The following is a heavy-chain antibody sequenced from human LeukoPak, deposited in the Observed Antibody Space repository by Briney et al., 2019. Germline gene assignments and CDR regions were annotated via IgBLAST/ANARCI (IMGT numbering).Heavy chain of an antibody. V-gene: IGHV3-23*01. Sequence: GGSLRLSCAASGFTFSSYAMSWVRQTPGKGLEWVSVISGTGGSTYYADSVKGRFTISRDNSKNTLYLQMNSLRADDTAVYYCAKGEKQLDPFDIWGQGTMVTVSS. D-gene: IGHD1-1*01. CDR3: AKGEKQLDPFDI. CDR1: GFTFSSYA. CDR2: ISGTGGST. J-gene: IGHJ3*02.